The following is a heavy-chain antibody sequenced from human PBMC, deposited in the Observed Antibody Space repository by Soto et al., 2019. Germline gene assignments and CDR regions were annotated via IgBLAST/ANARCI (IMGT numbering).Heavy chain of an antibody. Sequence: QLLQSGGGLVQPGGSLTISCAASGFTFGTTDMSWVRQSPGEGLEWVSTIDGSGGITYYADSVKGRFTISRDNSRNTVYLKMHILRGDDTDLYYCVKNSGWFNTWGQGALVTVSS. CDR2: IDGSGGIT. J-gene: IGHJ5*02. CDR3: VKNSGWFNT. V-gene: IGHV3-23*01. CDR1: GFTFGTTD. D-gene: IGHD3-10*01.